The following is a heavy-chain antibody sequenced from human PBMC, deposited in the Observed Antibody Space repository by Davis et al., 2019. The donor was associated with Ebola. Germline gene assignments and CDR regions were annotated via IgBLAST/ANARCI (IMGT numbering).Heavy chain of an antibody. D-gene: IGHD3-9*01. J-gene: IGHJ4*02. V-gene: IGHV3-73*01. CDR1: GFTFSGSA. CDR3: ARDGGDYDILTGYHDY. Sequence: GGSLRLSCAASGFTFSGSAMHWVRQASGKGLEWVGRIRSKANSYATAYAASVKGRFTISRDNSKNTLYLQMNSLRAEDTAVYYCARDGGDYDILTGYHDYWGQGTLVTVSS. CDR2: IRSKANSYAT.